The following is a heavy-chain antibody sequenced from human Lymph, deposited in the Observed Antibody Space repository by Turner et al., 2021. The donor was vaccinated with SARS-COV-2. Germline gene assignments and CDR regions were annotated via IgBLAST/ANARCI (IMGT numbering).Heavy chain of an antibody. V-gene: IGHV3-30-3*01. Sequence: VQLVESGGGVVQPGRSLRLSCAASGFTCSNYAMHWVRQAPGKGLEWVALISYDGSNKYYADSVKGRFTISRDNPKNTLSLQMNSLRAEDTAVYYCARGLSGNYYFFDYWGQGTLVTVSS. J-gene: IGHJ4*02. CDR3: ARGLSGNYYFFDY. D-gene: IGHD1-26*01. CDR1: GFTCSNYA. CDR2: ISYDGSNK.